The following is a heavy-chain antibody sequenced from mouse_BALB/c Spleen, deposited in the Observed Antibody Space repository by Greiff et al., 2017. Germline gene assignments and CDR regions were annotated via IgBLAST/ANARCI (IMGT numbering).Heavy chain of an antibody. V-gene: IGHV1-37*01. J-gene: IGHJ3*01. D-gene: IGHD1-1*01. CDR3: GPYYYGSSYVPFAY. Sequence: EVKLMESGPELVKPGASVKISCKASGYSFTGYFMNWVKQSHGKSLEWIGRINPYNGDTFYNQKFKGKATLTVDKSSSTAHMELLSLTSEDSAVYYCGPYYYGSSYVPFAYWGQGTLVTVSA. CDR2: INPYNGDT. CDR1: GYSFTGYF.